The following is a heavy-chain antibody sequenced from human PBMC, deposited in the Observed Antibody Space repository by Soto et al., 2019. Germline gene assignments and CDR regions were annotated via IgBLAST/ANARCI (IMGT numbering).Heavy chain of an antibody. CDR1: GFTFSEYS. CDR3: ARENGHCTDACNRGAFDI. CDR2: IANGDNHI. D-gene: IGHD2-2*01. J-gene: IGHJ3*02. V-gene: IGHV3-21*01. Sequence: EVQVVESGGGLVKPGGSLSLSCAASGFTFSEYSFLWVRPAPGKGLEWLSSIANGDNHIFYSDSVKGRFTISRDNAKNSVYLQLNSLRADDSAVYYCARENGHCTDACNRGAFDIWGQGTMVTVSS.